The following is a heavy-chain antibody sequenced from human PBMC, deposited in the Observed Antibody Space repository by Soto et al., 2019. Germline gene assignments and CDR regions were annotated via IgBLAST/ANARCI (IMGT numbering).Heavy chain of an antibody. V-gene: IGHV3-74*01. D-gene: IGHD3-16*01. CDR3: ATVFGV. Sequence: EVQLVESGGGLVQPGGSLRVSCAASGFTFRSHRIHWVRQAPGKGLEWVSRIDTDGGGTSYADSVKGRFTISTDNAENTVYHQMNGLRVEDTAVYYCATVFGVWGQGTLVTVSS. CDR1: GFTFRSHR. J-gene: IGHJ4*02. CDR2: IDTDGGGT.